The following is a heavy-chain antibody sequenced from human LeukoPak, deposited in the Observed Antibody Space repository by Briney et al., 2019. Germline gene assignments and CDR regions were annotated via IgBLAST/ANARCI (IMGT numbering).Heavy chain of an antibody. CDR2: INHSGST. D-gene: IGHD6-13*01. CDR3: ARASSSWLYYYMDV. J-gene: IGHJ6*03. Sequence: SETLSLTCAVYGGSFSGYYWSWIRQPPGKGLEWIGEINHSGSTNYNPSLKSRVTISVDTSKNQFSLKLSSVTVADTAVYYCARASSSWLYYYMDVWGKGTTVTVSS. CDR1: GGSFSGYY. V-gene: IGHV4-34*01.